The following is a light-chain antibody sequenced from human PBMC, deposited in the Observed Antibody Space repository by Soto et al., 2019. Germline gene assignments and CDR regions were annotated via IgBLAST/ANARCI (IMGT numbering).Light chain of an antibody. V-gene: IGKV3-20*01. CDR3: QQYGSSPL. CDR2: DAS. J-gene: IGKJ5*01. Sequence: EIVLTQSPGTLSLSPGERATLSCRASQSVSGAYLAWYQQKPGQAPRLLIYDASSRATGIPDRFSGSGSGTDFTLTISRLEPEDFAVYYCQQYGSSPLFGQGTRLEIK. CDR1: QSVSGAY.